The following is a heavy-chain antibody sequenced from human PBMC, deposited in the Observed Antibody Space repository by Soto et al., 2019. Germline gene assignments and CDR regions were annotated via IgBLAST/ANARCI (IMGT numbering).Heavy chain of an antibody. CDR1: GGSFSGYY. J-gene: IGHJ1*01. Sequence: SETLSLTCAVYGGSFSGYYWSWIRQPPGKGLEWIGEINHSGSTIYTPYLKSRVTISVDTSKNQFSLKLSSVTAAYTAVYYCARGRGFWRGYYWGYFQHWGQCTLVTVSA. CDR3: ARGRGFWRGYYWGYFQH. D-gene: IGHD3-3*01. V-gene: IGHV4-34*01. CDR2: INHSGST.